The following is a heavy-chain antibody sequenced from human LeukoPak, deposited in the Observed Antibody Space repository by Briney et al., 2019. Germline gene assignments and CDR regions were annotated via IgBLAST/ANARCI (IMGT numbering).Heavy chain of an antibody. V-gene: IGHV1-69*05. CDR1: GGTLSNA. D-gene: IGHD3-16*01. J-gene: IGHJ6*03. Sequence: ASVKVSCKVCGGTLSNAISWVRQAPGQGLEWMGGIIPIFGTTNYAQKFQGRLTITTDESTNAVYMQLSSLRSEDTAVYYCARDYTGYSYYYMDVWGKGTTVTVSS. CDR2: IIPIFGTT. CDR3: ARDYTGYSYYYMDV.